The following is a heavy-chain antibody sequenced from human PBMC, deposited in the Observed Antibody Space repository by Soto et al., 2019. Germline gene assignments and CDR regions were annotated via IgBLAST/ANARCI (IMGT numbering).Heavy chain of an antibody. D-gene: IGHD4-17*01. J-gene: IGHJ4*02. CDR1: GYPFGGYA. V-gene: IGHV1-18*01. Sequence: QVQLVQSGAEVKKPGASVKVSCKASGYPFGGYAIGWVRQAPGQGLEWMGWVSAHTGDSGYAQRFQGRVTLTTETSTSTAYMELRGLRSDDTAVHYCASPSTSYGDYGWSLAYWGQGTLVTVSS. CDR2: VSAHTGDS. CDR3: ASPSTSYGDYGWSLAY.